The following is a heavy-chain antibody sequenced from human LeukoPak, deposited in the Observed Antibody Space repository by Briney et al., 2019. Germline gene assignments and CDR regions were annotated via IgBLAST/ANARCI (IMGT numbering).Heavy chain of an antibody. V-gene: IGHV3-21*01. CDR3: ARGGYCSGGSCKYYFDY. J-gene: IGHJ4*02. CDR2: ISNSSSYI. CDR1: GFTFSSYS. D-gene: IGHD2-15*01. Sequence: PGGSLRLSCAASGFTFSSYSMNWVRQAPGKGLEWVSSISNSSSYIYYADSVKGRFTISRDNAKNSLYLQMNSLRAEDTAVYYCARGGYCSGGSCKYYFDYWGQGTLVTVSS.